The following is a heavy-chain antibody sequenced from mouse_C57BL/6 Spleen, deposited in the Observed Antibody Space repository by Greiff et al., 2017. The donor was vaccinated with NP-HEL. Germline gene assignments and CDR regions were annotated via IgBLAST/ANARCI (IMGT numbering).Heavy chain of an antibody. J-gene: IGHJ1*03. D-gene: IGHD1-1*01. Sequence: EVKLVESGGGLVKPGGSLKLSCAASGFTFSSYAMSWVRQTPEKRLEWVATISDGGSYTYYPDNVKGRFTISRDNAKNNLYLQMSHLKSEDTAMYYCARDPYYGSSYWYFDVWGTGTTVTVSS. CDR2: ISDGGSYT. CDR3: ARDPYYGSSYWYFDV. V-gene: IGHV5-4*01. CDR1: GFTFSSYA.